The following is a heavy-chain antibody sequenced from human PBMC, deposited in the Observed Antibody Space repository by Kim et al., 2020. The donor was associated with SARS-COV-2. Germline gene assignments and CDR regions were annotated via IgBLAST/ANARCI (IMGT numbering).Heavy chain of an antibody. CDR1: GGSFSGYY. CDR3: AILTHSSGWHPFDY. CDR2: INHSGST. D-gene: IGHD6-19*01. V-gene: IGHV4-34*01. Sequence: SETLSLTCAVYGGSFSGYYWSWIRQPPGKGLEWIGEINHSGSTNYNPSLKSRVTISVDTSKNQFSLKLSSVTAADTAVYYCAILTHSSGWHPFDYWGQGTLVTVSS. J-gene: IGHJ4*02.